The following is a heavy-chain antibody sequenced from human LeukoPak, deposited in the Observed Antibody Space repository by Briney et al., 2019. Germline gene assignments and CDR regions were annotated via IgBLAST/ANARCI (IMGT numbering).Heavy chain of an antibody. D-gene: IGHD6-13*01. V-gene: IGHV4-31*03. CDR3: ARYSSSWYLDAEYFQH. J-gene: IGHJ1*01. CDR1: GGSISSGGYY. Sequence: SQTLSLTCTVSGGSISSGGYYWSWIRQHPGKGLEWIGYIYYSGSTYYNPSLKSRVTISVDTSKNQFSLKLSSVTAADTAVYYCARYSSSWYLDAEYFQHWGQGTLVTVSS. CDR2: IYYSGST.